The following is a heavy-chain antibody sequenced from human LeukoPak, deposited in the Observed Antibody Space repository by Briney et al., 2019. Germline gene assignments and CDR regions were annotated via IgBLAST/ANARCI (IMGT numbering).Heavy chain of an antibody. CDR1: GFTFSSYG. Sequence: GGSLRLSCAASGFTFSSYGMSWVRQAPGKGLEWVSAISGSGGSTYYAESVKGRFTISRDNSKNTLYLQMNSLRAEDTAVYYCARVVPPTDYGSGSYFWDPYYFDYWGQGTLVTVSS. CDR3: ARVVPPTDYGSGSYFWDPYYFDY. V-gene: IGHV3-23*01. CDR2: ISGSGGST. J-gene: IGHJ4*02. D-gene: IGHD3-10*01.